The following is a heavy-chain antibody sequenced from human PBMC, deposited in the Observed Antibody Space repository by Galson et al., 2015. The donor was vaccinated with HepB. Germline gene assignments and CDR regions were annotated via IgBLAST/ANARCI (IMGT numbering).Heavy chain of an antibody. CDR2: IIPVFGTA. D-gene: IGHD3-22*01. J-gene: IGHJ6*02. CDR1: GGTFSSYA. Sequence: SVKVSCKASGGTFSSYAISWVRQAPGQGLEWMGGIIPVFGTANYAQKFQGRVTITADESTSTAYMELSSLRSEDTAVCYCARDQYESSGYPQFLGYYGMDVWGQGTTVTVSS. CDR3: ARDQYESSGYPQFLGYYGMDV. V-gene: IGHV1-69*13.